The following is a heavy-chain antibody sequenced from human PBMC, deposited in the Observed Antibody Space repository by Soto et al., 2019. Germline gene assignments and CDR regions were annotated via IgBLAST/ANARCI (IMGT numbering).Heavy chain of an antibody. CDR3: ARVVPAAMRHGSPRGWFDP. CDR1: GGSISSYY. D-gene: IGHD2-2*01. V-gene: IGHV4-59*01. Sequence: SETLSLTCTVSGGSISSYYWSWIRQPPGKGLEWIGYIYYSGSTNYNPSLKSRVTISVDTSKNQFSLKLSSVTAADTAVYYCARVVPAAMRHGSPRGWFDPWGQGTLVTVSS. J-gene: IGHJ5*02. CDR2: IYYSGST.